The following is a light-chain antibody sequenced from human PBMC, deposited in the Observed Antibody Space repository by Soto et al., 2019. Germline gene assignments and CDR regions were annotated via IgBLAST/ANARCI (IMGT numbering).Light chain of an antibody. V-gene: IGLV1-47*01. CDR3: ATWDGSLRGWV. J-gene: IGLJ3*02. Sequence: QSVLTQAPSASGTPGQRVPISCSGSSSNIGSNYVYWYQQLPGTAPKLLIYRNNQRPSGVPDRFSGSKSGTSASLAISGLQSEDEADYYCATWDGSLRGWVFGGGTKLTVL. CDR2: RNN. CDR1: SSNIGSNY.